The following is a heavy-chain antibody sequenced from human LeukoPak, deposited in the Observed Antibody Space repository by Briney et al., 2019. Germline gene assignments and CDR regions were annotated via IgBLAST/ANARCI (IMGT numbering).Heavy chain of an antibody. CDR2: IIPIFGTA. Sequence: ASVKVSCKASGGTFSSYAISWVRQAPGQGLEWMGGIIPIFGTANYAQKFQGRVTITTDESTSTAYMELSSLRSEDTAVYYCASRGGYDSGYYYYYMDVWGKGTTVTVSS. CDR3: ASRGGYDSGYYYYYMDV. V-gene: IGHV1-69*05. CDR1: GGTFSSYA. D-gene: IGHD5-12*01. J-gene: IGHJ6*03.